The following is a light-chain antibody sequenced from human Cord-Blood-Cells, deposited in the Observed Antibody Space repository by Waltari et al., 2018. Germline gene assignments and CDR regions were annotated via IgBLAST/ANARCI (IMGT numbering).Light chain of an antibody. CDR2: EGS. Sequence: QSALTQPASVSGSPGQSITIPCTGTSSEVGSYNLVPWYQQHPGKAPKLMIYEGSKRPSGVSNRFSGSKSGNTASLTISGLQAEDEADYYCCSYAGSSTLVFGGGTKLTVL. J-gene: IGLJ3*02. CDR3: CSYAGSSTLV. V-gene: IGLV2-23*01. CDR1: SSEVGSYNL.